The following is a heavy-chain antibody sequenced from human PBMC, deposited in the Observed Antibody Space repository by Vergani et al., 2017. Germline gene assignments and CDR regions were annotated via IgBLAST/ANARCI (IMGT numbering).Heavy chain of an antibody. CDR2: IYYSGST. CDR3: ARDAQSSLLRDCGAFDI. CDR1: GGSISSGGYY. D-gene: IGHD1-26*01. Sequence: QVQLQESGPGLVKPSQTLSLTCTVSGGSISSGGYYWSWIRQHPGKGLEWIGYIYYSGSTYYNPSLKSRVTISVDTSKNQFSLKLSSVTAADTAVYYCARDAQSSLLRDCGAFDIGGQGTMVTVSS. V-gene: IGHV4-31*03. J-gene: IGHJ3*02.